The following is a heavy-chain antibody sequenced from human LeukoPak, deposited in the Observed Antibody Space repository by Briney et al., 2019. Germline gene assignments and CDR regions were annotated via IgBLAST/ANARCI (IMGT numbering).Heavy chain of an antibody. CDR1: GGSISSGEYY. CDR2: IYYSGST. J-gene: IGHJ3*02. D-gene: IGHD6-19*01. Sequence: SETLSLICTVSGGSISSGEYYWSWIRQPPGKGLEWIGYIYYSGSTYYNPSLKSRVTISVDTSKNQFSLKLSSVTAADTAVYYCARDAPYSSGWSRSDAFDIWGQGTMVTVSS. V-gene: IGHV4-30-4*01. CDR3: ARDAPYSSGWSRSDAFDI.